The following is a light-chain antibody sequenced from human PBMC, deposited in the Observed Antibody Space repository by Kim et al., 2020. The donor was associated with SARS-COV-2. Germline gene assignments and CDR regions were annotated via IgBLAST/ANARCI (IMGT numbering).Light chain of an antibody. Sequence: TGAWGSGINVGTYRIYWDQGKPGSPPQELLRDKSDAGKQQGSGVRSRFSGSKDASGKAGILLISGLQSEDEADYYCRIWHSSASGFGTGTKVTVL. V-gene: IGLV5-45*01. CDR2: DKSDAGK. CDR1: SGINVGTYR. CDR3: RIWHSSASG. J-gene: IGLJ1*01.